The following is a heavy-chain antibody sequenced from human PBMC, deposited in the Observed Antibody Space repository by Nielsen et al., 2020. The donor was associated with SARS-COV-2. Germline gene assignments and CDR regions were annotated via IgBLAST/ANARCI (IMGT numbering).Heavy chain of an antibody. CDR1: GFTFSSYS. D-gene: IGHD3-3*01. CDR2: ISSSSSTI. CDR3: ARARYDFWSGYSDFDY. J-gene: IGHJ4*02. V-gene: IGHV3-48*01. Sequence: GESLKISCAASGFTFSSYSMNWVRQAPGKGLEWVSYISSSSSTIYYADSVKGRFTISRDNAKNSLYLQMNSLRAEDTAVYYCARARYDFWSGYSDFDYWGQGTLVTVSS.